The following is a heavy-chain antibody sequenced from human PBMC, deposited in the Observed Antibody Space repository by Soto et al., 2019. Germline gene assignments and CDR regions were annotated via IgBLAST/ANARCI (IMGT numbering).Heavy chain of an antibody. J-gene: IGHJ4*02. CDR1: GGSISSSSYY. Sequence: PSETLSLTCTVSGGSISSSSYYWGWIRQPPGKGLEWIGSIYYSGSTYYNPSLKSRVTISVDTSKNQFSLKLSSVTAADTAVYYCARLSSLPIRITMVRGVNYFDYWGQGTLVTVSS. CDR2: IYYSGST. V-gene: IGHV4-39*01. D-gene: IGHD3-10*01. CDR3: ARLSSLPIRITMVRGVNYFDY.